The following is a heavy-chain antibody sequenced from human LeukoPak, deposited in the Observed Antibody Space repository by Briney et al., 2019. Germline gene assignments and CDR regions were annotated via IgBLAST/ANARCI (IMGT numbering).Heavy chain of an antibody. J-gene: IGHJ4*02. Sequence: PGGSLRLSCAASGLTFSNYYMSWVRQAPGKGLEWVANINQDGSEENYVDSVKGRFTISRDNAKNSLYLQMNSLRAEDTALYYCLSEYYDFWSGSNWGQGTLVTVSS. V-gene: IGHV3-7*01. CDR2: INQDGSEE. CDR1: GLTFSNYY. CDR3: LSEYYDFWSGSN. D-gene: IGHD3-3*01.